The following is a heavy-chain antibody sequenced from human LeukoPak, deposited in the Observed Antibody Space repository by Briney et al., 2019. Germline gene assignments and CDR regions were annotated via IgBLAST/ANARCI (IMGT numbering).Heavy chain of an antibody. CDR3: AKDLTRTTSSYDY. Sequence: GGSLRLSCAASGFTFSSYVMSWVRQAPGKGLEWVSTISGSGGSTYYADSVKGRFTISRDNSKNTLYLQMNSLRAEDTAVYYCAKDLTRTTSSYDYWGQGTLVTVSS. D-gene: IGHD1-1*01. CDR2: ISGSGGST. J-gene: IGHJ4*02. CDR1: GFTFSSYV. V-gene: IGHV3-23*01.